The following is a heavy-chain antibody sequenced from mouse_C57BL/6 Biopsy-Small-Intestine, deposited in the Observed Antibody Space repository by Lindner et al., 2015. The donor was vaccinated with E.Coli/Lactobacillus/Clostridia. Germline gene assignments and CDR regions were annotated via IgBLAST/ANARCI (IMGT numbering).Heavy chain of an antibody. CDR2: INPGSGGT. CDR3: ARGRRSYWYFDV. V-gene: IGHV1-54*01. CDR1: GYAFTNYL. Sequence: VQLQESGAELVRPGTSVKVSCKASGYAFTNYLIEWVKQRPGQGLEWIGVINPGSGGTNYNEKFKGKATLTADKSSSTAYMQLSSLTSEGSAVYFCARGRRSYWYFDVWGTGTTVTVSS. J-gene: IGHJ1*03.